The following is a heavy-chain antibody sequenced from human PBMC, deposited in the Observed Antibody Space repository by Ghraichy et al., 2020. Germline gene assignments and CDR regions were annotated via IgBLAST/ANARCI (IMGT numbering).Heavy chain of an antibody. Sequence: GGSLRLSCVASGFSFSSYWMTWVRQASGKGLEWVASTKHDGTENRYVDSVKGRFTISRDNGKNSLSLLMTSLRTEDTGVYYCARVGHCSGSGCHGRDWFDPWGQGTLVTVSS. CDR2: TKHDGTEN. CDR3: ARVGHCSGSGCHGRDWFDP. J-gene: IGHJ5*02. D-gene: IGHD3-10*02. V-gene: IGHV3-7*04. CDR1: GFSFSSYW.